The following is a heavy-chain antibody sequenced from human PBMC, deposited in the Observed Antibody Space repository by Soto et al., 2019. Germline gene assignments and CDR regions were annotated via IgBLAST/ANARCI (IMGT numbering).Heavy chain of an antibody. CDR3: ARGYRDIVVVPAARLDYYYYMDV. Sequence: LPLTCTLPGSSIHSERSYWSWTPPHTGKSLEWIGYIYYSGSTYYNPSLKSRVTISVDTSKNQFSLKLSSVTAADTAVYYCARGYRDIVVVPAARLDYYYYMDVWGKGTTVT. CDR1: GSSIHSERSY. D-gene: IGHD2-2*01. J-gene: IGHJ6*03. V-gene: IGHV4-31*03. CDR2: IYYSGST.